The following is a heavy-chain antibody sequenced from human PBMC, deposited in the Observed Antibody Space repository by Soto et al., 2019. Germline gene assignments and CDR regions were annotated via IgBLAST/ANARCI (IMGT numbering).Heavy chain of an antibody. D-gene: IGHD6-19*01. J-gene: IGHJ4*02. Sequence: TSETLSLTCTVSGGSISSGGYYWSWIRQHPGKGLEWIGYIYYSGSTYYNPSLKSRVTISVDTSKNQFSLKLSSVTAADTAVYYCARQVVDGAVAGTGSFDYWGQGTLVTVPQ. V-gene: IGHV4-31*03. CDR3: ARQVVDGAVAGTGSFDY. CDR2: IYYSGST. CDR1: GGSISSGGYY.